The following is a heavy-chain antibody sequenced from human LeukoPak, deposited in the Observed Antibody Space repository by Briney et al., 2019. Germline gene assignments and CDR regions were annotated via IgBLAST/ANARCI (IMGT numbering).Heavy chain of an antibody. V-gene: IGHV4-34*01. J-gene: IGHJ6*03. CDR2: INHSGST. CDR3: ARCKVVVPAAINPRYYYYYYYMGV. CDR1: GGSFSGYY. D-gene: IGHD2-2*01. Sequence: SETLSLTCAVYGGSFSGYYWSWIRQPPGKGLEWIGEINHSGSTNYNPSLKSRVTVSVDTSKNQFSLKLSSVTAADTAVYYCARCKVVVPAAINPRYYYYYYYMGVWGKGTTVTVSS.